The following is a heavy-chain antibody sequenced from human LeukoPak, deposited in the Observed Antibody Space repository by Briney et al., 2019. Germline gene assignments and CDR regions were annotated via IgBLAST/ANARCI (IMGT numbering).Heavy chain of an antibody. CDR1: SGSFSGYY. Sequence: PSETLSLTCAVYSGSFSGYYWSWIRQPPGKGLEWIGEINHSGSTNYNPSLKSRVTISVDTSKNQFSLKLSSVTAADTAVYYCATRDTAIIGRGCFYGMDVWGQGTTVTVSS. CDR3: ATRDTAIIGRGCFYGMDV. D-gene: IGHD5-18*01. J-gene: IGHJ6*02. CDR2: INHSGST. V-gene: IGHV4-34*01.